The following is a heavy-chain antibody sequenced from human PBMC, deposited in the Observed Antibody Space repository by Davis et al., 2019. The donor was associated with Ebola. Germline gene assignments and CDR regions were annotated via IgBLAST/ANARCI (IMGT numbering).Heavy chain of an antibody. CDR3: AKDSPETDCSSTSCPFPFGYYGMDV. CDR1: GFTFTSYA. V-gene: IGHV3-23*01. Sequence: GGSLRPSCAASGFTFTSYAMVWVRQAPGKGLEWVSAISGSGGTYYADSVKGRFTISRDNSKNTLSLQMNSLRAEDTAVYYCAKDSPETDCSSTSCPFPFGYYGMDVWGQGTTVTVSS. J-gene: IGHJ6*02. D-gene: IGHD2-2*01. CDR2: ISGSGGT.